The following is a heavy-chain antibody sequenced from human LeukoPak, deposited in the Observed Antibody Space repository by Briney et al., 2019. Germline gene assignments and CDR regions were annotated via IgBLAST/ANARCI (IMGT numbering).Heavy chain of an antibody. CDR2: INPNSGGT. V-gene: IGHV1-2*04. CDR1: GYTFTGYY. J-gene: IGHJ3*02. D-gene: IGHD3-22*01. Sequence: ASVKVSCKASGYTFTGYYMHWVRQAPGQGLEWMGWINPNSGGTNYAQKFQGWVTMTRDTSISTAYMELSRLRSDDTAVYYCARGGMIVVAILHDHAFDIWGQGTMVTVSS. CDR3: ARGGMIVVAILHDHAFDI.